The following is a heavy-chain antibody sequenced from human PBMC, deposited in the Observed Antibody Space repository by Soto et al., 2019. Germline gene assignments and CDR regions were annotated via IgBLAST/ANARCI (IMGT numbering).Heavy chain of an antibody. Sequence: SVKVSCKASGYTFTVYAIHWVRQAPGQRHEWMGWINGGNGDTKYSQKFQGRVTITRDTSASTAYMELTSLGSEDTAVYHCARGYCGSNSCQYYFDFWVQGPLVTFSS. CDR3: ARGYCGSNSCQYYFDF. CDR2: INGGNGDT. V-gene: IGHV1-3*01. J-gene: IGHJ4*02. CDR1: GYTFTVYA. D-gene: IGHD2-2*01.